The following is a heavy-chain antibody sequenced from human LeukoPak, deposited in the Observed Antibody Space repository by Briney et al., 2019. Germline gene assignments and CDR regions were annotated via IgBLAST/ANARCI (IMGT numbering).Heavy chain of an antibody. CDR1: GGTISRYA. D-gene: IGHD3-10*01. CDR3: ATPFMSAKDRYYGSGSYAFDI. CDR2: LIPIFGTA. Sequence: ASVKVSCKASGGTISRYAISWVRQAPGQGLEWMGGLIPIFGTANYAQKLQGRVTITADESTSTAYMELSSLRSEDTAVYYCATPFMSAKDRYYGSGSYAFDIWGQGTMVTVSS. J-gene: IGHJ3*02. V-gene: IGHV1-69*01.